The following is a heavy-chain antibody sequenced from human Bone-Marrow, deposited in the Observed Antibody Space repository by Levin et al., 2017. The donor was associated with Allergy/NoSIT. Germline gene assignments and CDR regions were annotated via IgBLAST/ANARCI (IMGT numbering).Heavy chain of an antibody. V-gene: IGHV3-11*01. D-gene: IGHD3-22*01. CDR1: GFRFSDFY. J-gene: IGHJ4*02. CDR2: ISARGSMT. CDR3: ARDHYYDSSGYYHYFDL. Sequence: MAGGSLRLSCAASGFRFSDFYMTWIRQAPGKGLEWVSYISARGSMTYYAESVKGRFTVSGDNADNSLYLQMNSLRAEDTAVYYCARDHYYDSSGYYHYFDLWGQGTLVTVSA.